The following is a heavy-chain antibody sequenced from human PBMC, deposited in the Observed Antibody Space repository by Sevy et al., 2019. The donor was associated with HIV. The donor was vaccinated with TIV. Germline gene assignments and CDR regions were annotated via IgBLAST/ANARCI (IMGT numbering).Heavy chain of an antibody. CDR1: GFTFNTYP. CDR3: ARPGRTSGYLYYFDY. Sequence: GGSLRLSCVASGFTFNTYPLHWVRQAPGKGLEWVAVVSDDGNTKYYADSVKGRFTISRDNSKNTLYLQMNSLRAEDTAIYYCARPGRTSGYLYYFDYWGQGTLVTVSS. V-gene: IGHV3-30*04. CDR2: VSDDGNTK. J-gene: IGHJ4*02. D-gene: IGHD3-22*01.